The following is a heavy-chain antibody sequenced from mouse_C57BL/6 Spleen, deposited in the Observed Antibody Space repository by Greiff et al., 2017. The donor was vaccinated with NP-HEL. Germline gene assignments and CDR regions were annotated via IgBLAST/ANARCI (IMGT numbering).Heavy chain of an antibody. D-gene: IGHD1-1*01. Sequence: DVMLVESGGGLVQPGGSLSLSCAASGFTFTDYYMSWVRQPPGKALEWLGFIRNKANGYTTEYSASVKGRFTISRYNSQSILYLQMNALRAEDSATYYCARLAITTGVVRGYFDYWGQGTTLTVSS. CDR1: GFTFTDYY. CDR3: ARLAITTGVVRGYFDY. CDR2: IRNKANGYTT. J-gene: IGHJ2*01. V-gene: IGHV7-3*01.